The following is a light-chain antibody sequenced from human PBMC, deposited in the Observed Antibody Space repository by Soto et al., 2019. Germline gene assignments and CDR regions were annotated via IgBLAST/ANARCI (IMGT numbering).Light chain of an antibody. CDR1: QSVSSN. V-gene: IGKV3-15*01. Sequence: IVMTQSPVTLSVSPGESATLSCRASQSVSSNLAWYQQKPGQAPRLLIYGASTRATGIPARFSGSGSGTEFTLTISSLQSEDFAVYYCQQYSNWPPWTFGQGTNVDIK. CDR3: QQYSNWPPWT. J-gene: IGKJ1*01. CDR2: GAS.